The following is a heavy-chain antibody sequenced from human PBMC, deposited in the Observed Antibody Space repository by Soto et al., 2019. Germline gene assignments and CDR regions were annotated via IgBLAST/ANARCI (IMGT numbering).Heavy chain of an antibody. D-gene: IGHD3-10*01. V-gene: IGHV1-69*02. CDR3: ARDYYYGSGSSMDIFDY. J-gene: IGHJ4*02. CDR1: GFTFSTYT. CDR2: IIPIVDIA. Sequence: QVQLVQSGAEVKKPGSSVKVSCKASGFTFSTYTITWVRQAPGQGLEWMGKIIPIVDIANYAQKFQGRVTITADKSTSTAYMELSSLRSEDTAVYYRARDYYYGSGSSMDIFDYWGQGTLVTVSS.